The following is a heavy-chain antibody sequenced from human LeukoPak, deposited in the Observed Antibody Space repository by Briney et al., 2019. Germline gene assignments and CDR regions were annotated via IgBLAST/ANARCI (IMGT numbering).Heavy chain of an antibody. J-gene: IGHJ4*02. D-gene: IGHD1-26*01. CDR2: IIPIFGTA. Sequence: SVKVSCKASGGTFSSYAISWVRQAPGQGLEWMGGIIPIFGTANYAQKFQGRVTITTDKSTSTAYMELSSLRSEDTAVYYCARDLSDREGFDYWGQGTLVTVSS. V-gene: IGHV1-69*05. CDR3: ARDLSDREGFDY. CDR1: GGTFSSYA.